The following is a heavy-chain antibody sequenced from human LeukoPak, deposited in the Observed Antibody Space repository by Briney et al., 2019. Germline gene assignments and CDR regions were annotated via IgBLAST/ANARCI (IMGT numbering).Heavy chain of an antibody. CDR1: GGSISSYY. V-gene: IGHV4-4*07. CDR3: ARNSLYGDYVDY. D-gene: IGHD4-17*01. J-gene: IGHJ4*02. Sequence: NPSQTLSLTCTVSGGSISSYYWGWIRQPAGKGLEWIGRIYTSGSTNYNPSLKSRVTMSVDTSKNQFSLKLSSVTAADTAVYYCARNSLYGDYVDYWGQGTLVTVSS. CDR2: IYTSGST.